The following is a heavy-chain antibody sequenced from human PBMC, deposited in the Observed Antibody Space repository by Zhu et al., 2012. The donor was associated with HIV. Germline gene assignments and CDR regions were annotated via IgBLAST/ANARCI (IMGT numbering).Heavy chain of an antibody. V-gene: IGHV4-39*01. Sequence: QVQLQESGPGLVKPSETLSLTCTVSGGSISSSSYYWGWIRQPPGKGLEWIGSIYYSGSTYYNPSLKSRVTISVDTSKNQFSLKLSSVTAADTAVYYCARYSGSYYGWFDPWGQGTLVTVSS. J-gene: IGHJ5*02. CDR2: IYYSGST. D-gene: IGHD1-26*01. CDR1: GGSISSSSYY. CDR3: ARYSGSYYGWFDP.